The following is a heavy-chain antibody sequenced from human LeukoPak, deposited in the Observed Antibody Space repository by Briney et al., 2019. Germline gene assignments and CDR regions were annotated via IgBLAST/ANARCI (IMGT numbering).Heavy chain of an antibody. CDR3: AREPANFWSGYSPYYFDY. CDR1: GFTFSSYE. D-gene: IGHD3-3*01. V-gene: IGHV3-48*03. J-gene: IGHJ4*02. CDR2: ISSSGSTI. Sequence: GGSLRLSCAASGFTFSSYEMNWVRQAAGKGLEWVSYISSSGSTIYYADSVKGRFTISRDNAKNSLYLQMNSLRAEDTAVYYCAREPANFWSGYSPYYFDYWGQGTLVTVSS.